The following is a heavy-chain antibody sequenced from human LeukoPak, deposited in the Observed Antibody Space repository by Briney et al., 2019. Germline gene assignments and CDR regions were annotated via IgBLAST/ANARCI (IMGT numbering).Heavy chain of an antibody. CDR2: ISSSGSTI. D-gene: IGHD3-22*01. V-gene: IGHV3-48*03. Sequence: GGSLRLSCAASGFTFSSYEMNWVRQARGKGLEWVSYISSSGSTIYYADSVKGRFTISRDNAKNSLYLQMNSLRAEDTAVYYCASDMDYYDSSGYLGYWGQGTLVTVSS. J-gene: IGHJ4*02. CDR1: GFTFSSYE. CDR3: ASDMDYYDSSGYLGY.